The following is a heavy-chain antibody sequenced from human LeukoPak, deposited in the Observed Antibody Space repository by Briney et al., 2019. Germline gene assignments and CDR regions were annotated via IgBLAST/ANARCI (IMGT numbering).Heavy chain of an antibody. CDR3: AKDRSSRYDFWSGSFSHYYYNYMDV. V-gene: IGHV3-23*01. D-gene: IGHD3-3*01. Sequence: PGGSLRLSCPASGFTFSSYAMSWVRQAPGKGLEWVSAISGGSADYADSVKGRFSISIDNSKNTLYLQMNSLRAEDTAVYYCAKDRSSRYDFWSGSFSHYYYNYMDVWGKGTTVTVSS. CDR2: ISGGSA. CDR1: GFTFSSYA. J-gene: IGHJ6*03.